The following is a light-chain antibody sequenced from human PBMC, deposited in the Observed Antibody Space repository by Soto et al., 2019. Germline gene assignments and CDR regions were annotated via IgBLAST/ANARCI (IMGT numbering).Light chain of an antibody. V-gene: IGKV1-8*01. Sequence: SRMSQSPCSRTANTGDRVTIPCRASQDITSYLAWYQQKPGKAPKLLIYATSTLQSGVPSRFSGSGSGTDFTLTISCLQAEDFATYCCQQYYSYPRTFGQGTKVDIK. CDR1: QDITSY. J-gene: IGKJ1*01. CDR2: ATS. CDR3: QQYYSYPRT.